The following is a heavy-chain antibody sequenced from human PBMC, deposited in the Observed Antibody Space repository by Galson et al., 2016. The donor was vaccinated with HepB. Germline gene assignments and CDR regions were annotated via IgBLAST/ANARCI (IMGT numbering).Heavy chain of an antibody. V-gene: IGHV3-9*01. CDR2: ISWNSGRI. D-gene: IGHD3-10*01. CDR3: AKDHGQWFRACPHS. Sequence: SLRLSCAVSGFTFDEYAMHWVRQVPGKGLEWVSGISWNSGRIAYADSVKGRFTISRDNARNSLSLQMNSLRVEDTAFYYCAKDHGQWFRACPHSWGQGTLVTVSS. J-gene: IGHJ4*02. CDR1: GFTFDEYA.